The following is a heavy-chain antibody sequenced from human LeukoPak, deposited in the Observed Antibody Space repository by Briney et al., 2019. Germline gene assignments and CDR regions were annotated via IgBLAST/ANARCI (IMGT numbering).Heavy chain of an antibody. CDR1: GGSFSGYY. J-gene: IGHJ4*02. CDR3: AGHHPRNTVDF. CDR2: ISDIGSI. V-gene: IGHV4-59*08. Sequence: SETLSLTCAVYGGSFSGYYWSWIRQPPGKGLEWIAYISDIGSINYNPSLKSRVTISLDTSKNQFSLKLSSVTAADTAVYYCAGHHPRNTVDFWGQGALVTVSS. D-gene: IGHD2-8*02.